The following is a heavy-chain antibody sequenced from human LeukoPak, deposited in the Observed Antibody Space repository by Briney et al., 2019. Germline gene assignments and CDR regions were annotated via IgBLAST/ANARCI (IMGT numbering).Heavy chain of an antibody. D-gene: IGHD3-3*01. CDR2: ISGSGGST. V-gene: IGHV3-23*01. Sequence: PGGSLRLSCAASGFTFSSYAMSWVRQAPGKGLEWVSAISGSGGSTYYADSVKGRFTISRDNSKNTLYLQMNSLRAEDTAVYYCAKGADDFWSGYHPSDAFDIWGQGTMVTVPS. CDR1: GFTFSSYA. CDR3: AKGADDFWSGYHPSDAFDI. J-gene: IGHJ3*02.